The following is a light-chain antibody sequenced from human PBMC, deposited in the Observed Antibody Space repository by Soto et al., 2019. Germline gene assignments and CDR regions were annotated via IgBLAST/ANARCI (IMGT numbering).Light chain of an antibody. V-gene: IGLV2-11*01. Sequence: QSALTQPPSVSGSPGQSGTISCTGTSSDIGGYNYVSWYQQLPGKAPKLMIYDVSKRPSGVPDRFSGSNSGNTASLTISGLQAEDEADYYCCSYAGTTHVFGTGTKLTVL. CDR1: SSDIGGYNY. CDR2: DVS. CDR3: CSYAGTTHV. J-gene: IGLJ1*01.